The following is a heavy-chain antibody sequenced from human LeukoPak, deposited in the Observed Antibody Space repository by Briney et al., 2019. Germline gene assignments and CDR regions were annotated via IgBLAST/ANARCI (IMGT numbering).Heavy chain of an antibody. J-gene: IGHJ4*02. Sequence: GGSLRLSCAASRFALSNYWMSRVRQAPGKGLEWVANIKQDGSETYYVDSVKGRFTISRDNAKNSLSLQMNSLRAEDTAVYYCARQRGSGCLDYWGQGTLVTVSS. D-gene: IGHD6-19*01. CDR2: IKQDGSET. CDR3: ARQRGSGCLDY. CDR1: RFALSNYW. V-gene: IGHV3-7*01.